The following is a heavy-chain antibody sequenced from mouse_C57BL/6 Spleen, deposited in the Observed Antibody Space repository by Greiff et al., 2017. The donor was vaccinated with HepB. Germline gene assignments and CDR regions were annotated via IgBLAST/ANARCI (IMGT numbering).Heavy chain of an antibody. CDR1: GYTFTDYE. CDR2: IDPETGGT. CDR3: TKGMYYYGSSCFDY. D-gene: IGHD1-1*01. J-gene: IGHJ2*01. Sequence: QVQLQQSGAELVRPGASVTLSCKASGYTFTDYEMHWVKQTPVHGLEWIGAIDPETGGTAYNQKFKGKAILTADKSSSTAYMELRSLTSEDSAVYYCTKGMYYYGSSCFDYWGQGTTLTVSS. V-gene: IGHV1-15*01.